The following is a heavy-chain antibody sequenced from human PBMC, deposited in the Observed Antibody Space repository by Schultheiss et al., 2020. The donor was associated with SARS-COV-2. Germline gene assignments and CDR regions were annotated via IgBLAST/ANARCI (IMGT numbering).Heavy chain of an antibody. Sequence: SETLSLTCAVSGYSISSGYYWSWIRQPAGKGLEWIGRIYHSGSTYYNPSLKSRVTISVDKSKNQFSLKLSSVTAADTAVYFCARSSGYNDYWGQGTLVTVSS. CDR2: IYHSGST. V-gene: IGHV4-38-2*01. CDR3: ARSSGYNDY. CDR1: GYSISSGYY. D-gene: IGHD3-22*01. J-gene: IGHJ4*02.